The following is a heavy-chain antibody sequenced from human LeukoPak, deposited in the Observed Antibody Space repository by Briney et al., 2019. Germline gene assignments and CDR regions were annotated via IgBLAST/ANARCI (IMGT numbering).Heavy chain of an antibody. V-gene: IGHV4-59*08. D-gene: IGHD6-19*01. CDR1: GGSISSYY. CDR2: IHYSGST. J-gene: IGHJ4*02. Sequence: SETLSLTCTVSGGSISSYYWSWIRQPPGKGLEWIGYIHYSGSTNYNPSLKSRVTISVDTSKNQFSLKLSSVTAADTAVYYCARHRRGVADDYWGQGTLVTVSS. CDR3: ARHRRGVADDY.